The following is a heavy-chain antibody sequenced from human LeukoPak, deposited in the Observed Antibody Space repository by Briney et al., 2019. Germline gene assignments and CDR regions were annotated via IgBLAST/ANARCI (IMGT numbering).Heavy chain of an antibody. V-gene: IGHV4/OR15-8*01. D-gene: IGHD6-19*01. CDR2: IYHEGST. J-gene: IGHJ4*02. Sequence: SETLSLTCGVSGGSISSNNRWSWVRQPPGKGLEWIGEIYHEGSTKYSPSLRSRVTISVDKSRNQFSLKLSSVTAADTAVYYCSAQGGWYIDYWGQGTLVTVSS. CDR3: SAQGGWYIDY. CDR1: GGSISSNNR.